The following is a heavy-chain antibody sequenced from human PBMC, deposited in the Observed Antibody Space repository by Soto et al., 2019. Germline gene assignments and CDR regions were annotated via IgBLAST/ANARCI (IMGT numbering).Heavy chain of an antibody. J-gene: IGHJ6*02. CDR3: ARTEASSGSFFYYGMAV. D-gene: IGHD6-19*01. Sequence: SETLSLTCTVSGGPIGSYYWSWIRQSPGKGLEWIGCVYYSDSTNYNPSLKSRVTISLDRSKNQFSLRLSSVTAADTAVYYCARTEASSGSFFYYGMAVCGQGYPVTVYS. CDR2: VYYSDST. CDR1: GGPIGSYY. V-gene: IGHV4-59*01.